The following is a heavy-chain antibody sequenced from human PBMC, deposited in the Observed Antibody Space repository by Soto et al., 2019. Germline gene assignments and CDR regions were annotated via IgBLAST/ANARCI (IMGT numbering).Heavy chain of an antibody. J-gene: IGHJ4*02. Sequence: QVQLVQSWSESMQPGASVNVSCKGSGYNFNRHSINWLRQAPGQGLEWMGWINPNTGNPTYEQGFTGRFVFSVDTSVSTVDLQIFSLKADDSSFYSCARDRASGSFDYWGQGTLVTVSS. V-gene: IGHV7-4-1*01. CDR1: GYNFNRHS. D-gene: IGHD1-26*01. CDR3: ARDRASGSFDY. CDR2: INPNTGNP.